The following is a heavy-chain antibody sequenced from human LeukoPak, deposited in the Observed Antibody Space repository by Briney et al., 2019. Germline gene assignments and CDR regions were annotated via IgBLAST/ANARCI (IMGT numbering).Heavy chain of an antibody. CDR2: LNHNSGGT. J-gene: IGHJ4*02. D-gene: IGHD2-15*01. CDR3: ARGVRCYSPFDY. V-gene: IGHV1-2*02. CDR1: GYTFTGYY. Sequence: ASVTLSCKASGYTFTGYYMHWVRQAPGQGLDWMGWLNHNSGGTKYAQKFQGRETMTRDTDISTAYKELSKLRSDDTAVYYCARGVRCYSPFDYWGQGTLVTVSS.